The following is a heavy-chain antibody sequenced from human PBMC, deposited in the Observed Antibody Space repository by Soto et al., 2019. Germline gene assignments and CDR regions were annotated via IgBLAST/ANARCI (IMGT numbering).Heavy chain of an antibody. V-gene: IGHV4-30-4*01. CDR1: GGSISSGDYY. CDR2: IYYSGST. D-gene: IGHD4-17*01. CDR3: ARGLYTVTTYFDY. J-gene: IGHJ4*02. Sequence: PSETLSLTCTVSGGSISSGDYYWSWIRQPPGKGLEWIGYIYYSGSTYYNPSLKSRVTISVDTSKNQFSLKLSSVTAADTAVYYCARGLYTVTTYFDYWGQGTLVTVS.